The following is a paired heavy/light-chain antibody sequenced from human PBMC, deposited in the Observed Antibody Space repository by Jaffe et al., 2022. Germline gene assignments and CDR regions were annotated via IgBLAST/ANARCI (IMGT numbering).Heavy chain of an antibody. Sequence: EVQLVESGGDLVQPGRSLRLSCTASGFTFDDYGITWIRQAPGKGLEWVGFIRSKLYAGTTEYAASVQGRFIVSRDDSKGVAYLQMNSLKIEDTGLYYCTRSLTGHGYKYYFDHWGHGTLVTVSS. CDR2: IRSKLYAGTT. J-gene: IGHJ4*01. CDR3: TRSLTGHGYKYYFDH. V-gene: IGHV3-49*03. D-gene: IGHD1-1*01. CDR1: GFTFDDYG.
Light chain of an antibody. Sequence: DIQMTQSPSTLSAFVGDTVTITCRASQSISTWLAWYQQKPGEVPKLLISKASNLERGVPSRFGGSGSGTEFTLTINSLQPDDFATYYCQHYNDYPLTFGGGTRVDIK. CDR2: KAS. CDR3: QHYNDYPLT. V-gene: IGKV1-5*03. CDR1: QSISTW. J-gene: IGKJ4*01.